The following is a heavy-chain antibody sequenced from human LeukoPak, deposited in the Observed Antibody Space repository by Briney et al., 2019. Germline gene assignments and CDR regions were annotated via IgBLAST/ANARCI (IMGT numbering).Heavy chain of an antibody. Sequence: GGSLRLSCAASGFTFSSYAMSWVRQAPGKGLEWVSAISGSGGSTYYADSVKGRFTISRDNAKNSLFLQMNGLRAEDTAVYYCARRGGSSSRRSPIDYWGQGTLVTVSS. V-gene: IGHV3-23*01. D-gene: IGHD6-6*01. CDR2: ISGSGGST. CDR3: ARRGGSSSRRSPIDY. CDR1: GFTFSSYA. J-gene: IGHJ4*02.